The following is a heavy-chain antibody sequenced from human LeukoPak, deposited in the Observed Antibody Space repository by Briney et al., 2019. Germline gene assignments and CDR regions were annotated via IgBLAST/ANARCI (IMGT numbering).Heavy chain of an antibody. J-gene: IGHJ4*02. CDR1: GFTFSDYY. Sequence: GGSLRFSCAASGFTFSDYYMSWIRQAPGKGLEWVSYISSSGSTIYYADSVKGRFTISRDNAKNSLYLQMNSLRAEDTAVYYCAREAGYCSSTSCYKAAIDYWGQGTLVTVSS. CDR2: ISSSGSTI. V-gene: IGHV3-11*01. D-gene: IGHD2-2*02. CDR3: AREAGYCSSTSCYKAAIDY.